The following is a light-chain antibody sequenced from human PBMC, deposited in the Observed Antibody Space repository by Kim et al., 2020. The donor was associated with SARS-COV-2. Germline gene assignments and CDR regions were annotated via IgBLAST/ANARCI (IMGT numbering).Light chain of an antibody. V-gene: IGLV1-47*01. CDR1: SSNSGSND. J-gene: IGLJ2*01. Sequence: GQRVTIDCSGTSSNSGSNDVYWYQQFPGPAPKLLIYRSNQRPSGVPDRFSASRSGTSASLAISGLRSEDEADYYCTAWDDSLSGVVFGGGTQLTVL. CDR2: RSN. CDR3: TAWDDSLSGVV.